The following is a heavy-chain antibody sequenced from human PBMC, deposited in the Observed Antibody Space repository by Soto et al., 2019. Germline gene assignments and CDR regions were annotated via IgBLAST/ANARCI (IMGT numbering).Heavy chain of an antibody. V-gene: IGHV4-61*08. CDR3: ARLEYSSAQFDY. CDR2: IYYSGST. D-gene: IGHD6-6*01. CDR1: GGSISSGGYS. Sequence: SETLSLTCAVSGGSISSGGYSWSWIRQPPGKGLEWIGYIYYSGSTNYNPSLKSRVTISVDTSKNQFSLKLSSVTAADTAVYYCARLEYSSAQFDYWGQGTLVTVSS. J-gene: IGHJ4*02.